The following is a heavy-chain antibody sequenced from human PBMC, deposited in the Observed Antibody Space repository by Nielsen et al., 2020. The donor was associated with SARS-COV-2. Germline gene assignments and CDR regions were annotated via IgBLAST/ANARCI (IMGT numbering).Heavy chain of an antibody. CDR3: ARDVHYYGMDV. Sequence: WIRQPPGKGLEWIGYIYYSGSTNYNPSLKSRVTISVDTSKNQFSLKLSSVTAADTAVYYCARDVHYYGMDVWGQGTTVTVSS. CDR2: IYYSGST. V-gene: IGHV4-59*01. J-gene: IGHJ6*02.